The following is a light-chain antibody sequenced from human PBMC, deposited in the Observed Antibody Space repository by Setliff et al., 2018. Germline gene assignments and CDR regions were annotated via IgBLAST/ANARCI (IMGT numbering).Light chain of an antibody. CDR1: SSDVGNYNL. Sequence: QSALAQPASVSGSPGQSITFSCTGTSSDVGNYNLVSWYQQHPGKAPTLMIYEVSKRPSGVSNRFSGSKSGNTASLTISGLQAEDEADYYCCSYAGSSTYVFGTGTKV. V-gene: IGLV2-23*02. J-gene: IGLJ1*01. CDR3: CSYAGSSTYV. CDR2: EVS.